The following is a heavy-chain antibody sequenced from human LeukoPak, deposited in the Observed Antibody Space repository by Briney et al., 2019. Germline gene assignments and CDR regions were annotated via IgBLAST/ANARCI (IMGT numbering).Heavy chain of an antibody. CDR3: TRQNLGYSYGYYY. CDR2: IRSKANSYAT. Sequence: GGSLRLSCAASGFTFSGSAMHWVRQASGKGLEWVGRIRSKANSYATAYAASVKGRFTISRDDSKNTAYLQMNSLKTEDTAVYYCTRQNLGYSYGYYYWGQGTLVTVSS. D-gene: IGHD5-18*01. CDR1: GFTFSGSA. J-gene: IGHJ4*02. V-gene: IGHV3-73*01.